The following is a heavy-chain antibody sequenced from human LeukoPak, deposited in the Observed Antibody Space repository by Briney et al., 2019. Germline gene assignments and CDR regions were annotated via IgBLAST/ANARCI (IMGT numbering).Heavy chain of an antibody. CDR2: ISSRGSTI. V-gene: IGHV3-11*01. CDR3: ASKGYCSGGSCYGNWYFDL. CDR1: GFTFSDYY. J-gene: IGHJ2*01. Sequence: PGGSLRLSCAASGFTFSDYYMSWIRQAPGKGLEWVSYISSRGSTIYYADSVKGRFTISRDNAKNSLYLQMNSLRAEDTAVYYCASKGYCSGGSCYGNWYFDLWGRGTLVTVSS. D-gene: IGHD2-15*01.